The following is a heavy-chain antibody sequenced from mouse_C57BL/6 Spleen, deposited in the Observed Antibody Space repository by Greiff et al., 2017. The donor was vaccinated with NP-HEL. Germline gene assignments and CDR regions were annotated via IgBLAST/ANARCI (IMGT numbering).Heavy chain of an antibody. Sequence: VQLQQPGAELVKPGASVKVSCKASGYTFTSYWITWVKQRPGQGLEWIGYIYPGDGTTNYNQKFKDKATLTVDTSSSTAYMQLISLTSEDSAVYYCARCDYGSNYVAMDYWGQGTSVTVSS. V-gene: IGHV1-55*01. J-gene: IGHJ4*01. CDR1: GYTFTSYW. CDR2: IYPGDGTT. D-gene: IGHD1-1*01. CDR3: ARCDYGSNYVAMDY.